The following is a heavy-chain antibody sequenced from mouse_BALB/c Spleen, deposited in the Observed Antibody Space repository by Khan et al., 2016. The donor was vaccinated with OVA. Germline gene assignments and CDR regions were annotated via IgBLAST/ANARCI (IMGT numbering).Heavy chain of an antibody. CDR1: GFSLSSYG. Sequence: VQLVETGPGLVAPSQSLSITCTISGFSLSSYGIHWVRQPPGQGLEWLVVIWSDGSTTYNSTLKSRLIITKDNSKSQVFLKMNSLQTEDTAIYYSARQTYDQYYVMDYWGQGTSITVAS. CDR2: IWSDGST. V-gene: IGHV2-6-1*01. J-gene: IGHJ4*01. D-gene: IGHD1-1*01. CDR3: ARQTYDQYYVMDY.